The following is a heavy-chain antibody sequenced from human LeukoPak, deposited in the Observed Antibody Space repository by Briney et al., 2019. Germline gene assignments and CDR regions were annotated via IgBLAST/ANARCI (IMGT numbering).Heavy chain of an antibody. CDR3: ARALSHVSYYYYYMDV. J-gene: IGHJ6*03. D-gene: IGHD3-16*02. Sequence: SVKVSCKASGGTFSSYAISWVRQAPGQGLEWMGGIIPIFGTANCAQKFQGRVTITTDESTSTAYMELSSLRSEDTAVYYCARALSHVSYYYYYMDVWGKGTTVTVSS. CDR1: GGTFSSYA. CDR2: IIPIFGTA. V-gene: IGHV1-69*05.